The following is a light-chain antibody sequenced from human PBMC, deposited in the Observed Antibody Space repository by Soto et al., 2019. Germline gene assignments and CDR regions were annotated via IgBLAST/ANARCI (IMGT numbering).Light chain of an antibody. V-gene: IGKV1-39*01. CDR1: QSISSY. CDR3: QQSFSSPHT. J-gene: IGKJ2*01. CDR2: FSS. Sequence: DIQMTQSPASLSASVGDRVTITCRASQSISSYLNWYQQKPGKAPNLLIIFSSNLQSGVSSRFSGSGSGTDFTLVISSLRPEDFATYYCQQSFSSPHTFGQGTKLEIK.